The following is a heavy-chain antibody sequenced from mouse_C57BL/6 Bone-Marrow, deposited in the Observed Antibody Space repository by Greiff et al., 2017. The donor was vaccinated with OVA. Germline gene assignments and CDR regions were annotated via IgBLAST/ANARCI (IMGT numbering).Heavy chain of an antibody. Sequence: QVQLQQPGAELVKPGSSVKLSCKASGYTFTSYWMHWVKQRPGRGLEWIGRIDPNSGGTKYNEKFKSKATMTVDKPSSTAYLQLSSLTSEDSAVYYWARGITTVVAPYFDYWGQGTTLTASS. CDR2: IDPNSGGT. CDR3: ARGITTVVAPYFDY. D-gene: IGHD1-1*01. V-gene: IGHV1-72*01. J-gene: IGHJ2*01. CDR1: GYTFTSYW.